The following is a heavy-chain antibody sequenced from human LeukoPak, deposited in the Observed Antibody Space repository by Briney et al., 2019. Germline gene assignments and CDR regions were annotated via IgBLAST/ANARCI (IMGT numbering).Heavy chain of an antibody. CDR1: GFPFSSYG. Sequence: PGGSLRLSCTAYGFPFSSYGMQRVRQAPGKGLEWVACIRYDENTKYYADSVKGRFTVSRDNSENTLFLQMNSLRAEDTAVYYCAKENTRDGYRHFHYWGQGTLATVSS. D-gene: IGHD5-24*01. CDR2: IRYDENTK. J-gene: IGHJ4*02. V-gene: IGHV3-30*02. CDR3: AKENTRDGYRHFHY.